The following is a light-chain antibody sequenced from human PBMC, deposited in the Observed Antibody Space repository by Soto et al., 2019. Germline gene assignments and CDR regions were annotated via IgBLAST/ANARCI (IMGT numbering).Light chain of an antibody. J-gene: IGKJ4*01. CDR3: QQYDNLPLT. Sequence: DIQMTQSPSSLSAYVGDRVTITCQASQDINNYLNWYQQKPGKAPKPLIYDASNLETGVPSRFSGSGSGTDFTFTISSLQPEDIATYYCQQYDNLPLTFGGGTKVDIK. V-gene: IGKV1-33*01. CDR1: QDINNY. CDR2: DAS.